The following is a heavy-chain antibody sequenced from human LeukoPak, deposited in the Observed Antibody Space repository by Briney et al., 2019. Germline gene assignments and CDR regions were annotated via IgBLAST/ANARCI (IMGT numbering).Heavy chain of an antibody. Sequence: PSETLSLTCTVSGGSISSYYWSWIRQPPGKGLEWIGYIYYSGSTNYNPSLKSRVTITVDTSKNQFSLKLSSVTAADTAVYYCARGIVVVPAAIGRGNAFDIWGQGTMVTVSS. V-gene: IGHV4-59*08. J-gene: IGHJ3*02. CDR1: GGSISSYY. D-gene: IGHD2-2*01. CDR3: ARGIVVVPAAIGRGNAFDI. CDR2: IYYSGST.